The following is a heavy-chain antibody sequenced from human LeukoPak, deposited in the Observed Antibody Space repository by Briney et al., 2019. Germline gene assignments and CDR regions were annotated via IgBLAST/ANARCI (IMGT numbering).Heavy chain of an antibody. CDR1: GFTFSSYA. J-gene: IGHJ4*02. D-gene: IGHD6-19*01. CDR3: AKDGQVSSGWFDY. V-gene: IGHV3-23*01. CDR2: ISGSGGST. Sequence: GGSLRLSCAASGFTFSSYAMSWVRQAPGKGLEWVSAISGSGGSTYYADSVKGRFTISRDNSKNTLYLQMDSLRAEDTAVYYCAKDGQVSSGWFDYWGQGTLVTVSS.